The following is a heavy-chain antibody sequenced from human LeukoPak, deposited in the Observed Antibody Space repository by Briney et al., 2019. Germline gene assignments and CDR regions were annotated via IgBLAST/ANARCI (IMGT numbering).Heavy chain of an antibody. CDR1: GFTFSSYA. D-gene: IGHD3-3*01. CDR2: ISGSGGST. Sequence: PGGSLRLSCAASGFTFSSYAMSWVRQAPGKGLEWVSAISGSGGSTYYADSVKGRFTISRDNSKNTLYLQMNSLRAEDTAVYYCAKDRSGAFWSDSGWDYYGMDVWGQGTTVTVSS. CDR3: AKDRSGAFWSDSGWDYYGMDV. J-gene: IGHJ6*02. V-gene: IGHV3-23*01.